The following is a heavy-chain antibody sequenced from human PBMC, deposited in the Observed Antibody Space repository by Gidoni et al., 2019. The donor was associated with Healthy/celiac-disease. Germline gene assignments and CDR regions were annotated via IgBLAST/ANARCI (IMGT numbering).Heavy chain of an antibody. CDR3: AAVGGGKQQLVDY. J-gene: IGHJ4*02. CDR2: IVVGSGNT. V-gene: IGHV1-58*02. D-gene: IGHD6-13*01. Sequence: QMQLVQSGPEVKTPGTSVKVSCKAAGFTFTSSAMQGVRQARGQRLGWIGWIVVGSGNTNYAQKFQERVTITRDMSTSTAYMELSSLRSEDTAVYYCAAVGGGKQQLVDYWGQGTLVTVSS. CDR1: GFTFTSSA.